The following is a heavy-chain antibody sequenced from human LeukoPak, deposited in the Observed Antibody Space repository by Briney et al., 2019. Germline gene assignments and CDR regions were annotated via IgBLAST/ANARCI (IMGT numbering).Heavy chain of an antibody. CDR3: ARVGHDRVGTRYYYYGMDV. CDR2: ISYDGSNK. V-gene: IGHV3-30*04. Sequence: GGSLRLSCAASGFTFSSYAMHWVRQAPGKGLEWVAVISYDGSNKYYADSVKGRFTISRDNSKNTLYLQMNSLRAEDTAVYYCARVGHDRVGTRYYYYGMDVWGQGTTVTVSS. CDR1: GFTFSSYA. D-gene: IGHD6-13*01. J-gene: IGHJ6*02.